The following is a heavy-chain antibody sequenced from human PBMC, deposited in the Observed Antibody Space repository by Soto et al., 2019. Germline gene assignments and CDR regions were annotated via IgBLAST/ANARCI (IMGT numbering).Heavy chain of an antibody. D-gene: IGHD1-1*01. CDR2: IYPGDSDT. V-gene: IGHV5-51*01. Sequence: GESLKISCKASGYSFSNYWIGWVRQMPGKGLEWMGIIYPGDSDTRYSPSFQGQVTISADKSINTAYLQWSSLKASDTARYYCARSPTMGMTWSFAYWGQGTPVTVSS. CDR1: GYSFSNYW. J-gene: IGHJ4*02. CDR3: ARSPTMGMTWSFAY.